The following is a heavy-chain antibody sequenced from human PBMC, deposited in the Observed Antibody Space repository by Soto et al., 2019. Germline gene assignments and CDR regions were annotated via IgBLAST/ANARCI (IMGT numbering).Heavy chain of an antibody. Sequence: QVQLQESGPGLVKPSETLSLTCTVSGGSVSSGSYYWSWIRQPPGKGLEWIGYIYYSGITDYNPSLKCRVTISVDTSKNQFSLKLSSVTAADTAVYYCARDYASRIGGSGNGFDYWGQGTLVTVSS. J-gene: IGHJ4*02. V-gene: IGHV4-61*01. CDR2: IYYSGIT. CDR3: ARDYASRIGGSGNGFDY. CDR1: GGSVSSGSYY. D-gene: IGHD1-26*01.